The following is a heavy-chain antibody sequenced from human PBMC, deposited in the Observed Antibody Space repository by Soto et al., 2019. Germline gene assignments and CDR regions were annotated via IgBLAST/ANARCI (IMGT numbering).Heavy chain of an antibody. D-gene: IGHD6-13*01. CDR1: GFTFGDYA. V-gene: IGHV3-49*03. Sequence: HPGGSLRLSCTASGFTFGDYAMSWFRRAPGKGLEWVGFIRSKAYGGTTEYAASVKGRFTISRDDSKSIAYLQMNSLKTEDTAVYYCTRDSSYSSPYYYYAMDVWGQGTTVTVAS. CDR2: IRSKAYGGTT. CDR3: TRDSSYSSPYYYYAMDV. J-gene: IGHJ6*02.